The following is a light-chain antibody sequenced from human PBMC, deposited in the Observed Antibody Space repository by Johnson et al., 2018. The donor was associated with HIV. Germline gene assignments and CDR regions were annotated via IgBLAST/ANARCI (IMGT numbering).Light chain of an antibody. Sequence: QAVLTQPPSVSAAPGQKVTISCSGSSSNIGNNYVSWYQQVPGAAPKLLIYDNNRRPSGIPDRFSGSKSGTSATLGITGLQTGDAADYYCGTWDSSLSAGVFGTGTKVPVL. V-gene: IGLV1-51*01. J-gene: IGLJ1*01. CDR1: SSNIGNNY. CDR3: GTWDSSLSAGV. CDR2: DNN.